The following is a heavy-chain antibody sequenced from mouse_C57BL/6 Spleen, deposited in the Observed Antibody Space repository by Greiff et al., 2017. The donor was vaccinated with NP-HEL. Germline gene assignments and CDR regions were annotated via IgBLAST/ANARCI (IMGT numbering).Heavy chain of an antibody. CDR1: GYAFSSSW. CDR2: IYPGDGDT. Sequence: VQLQQSGPELVKPGASVKISCKASGYAFSSSWMNWVKQRPGQGLEWIGRIYPGDGDTNYNGKFKGKATLTADKSSSTAYMQLSSLTSEDSAVYFCARDDYYWDWGQGTTLTVSS. V-gene: IGHV1-82*01. D-gene: IGHD2-3*01. CDR3: ARDDYYWD. J-gene: IGHJ2*01.